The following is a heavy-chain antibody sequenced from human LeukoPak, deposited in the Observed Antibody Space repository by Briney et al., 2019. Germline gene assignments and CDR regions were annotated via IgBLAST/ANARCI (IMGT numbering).Heavy chain of an antibody. CDR2: ISSSSSTI. J-gene: IGHJ6*03. D-gene: IGHD1/OR15-1a*01. Sequence: PGGSLRLSCTASGFTFSSYSMNWVRQAPGKGLEWVSYISSSSSTIYYADSVKGRFTISRDNAKNSLYLQMSSLRAEDTAVYYCASRTTRLYYYYYMDVWGKGTAVTVSS. CDR3: ASRTTRLYYYYYMDV. V-gene: IGHV3-48*04. CDR1: GFTFSSYS.